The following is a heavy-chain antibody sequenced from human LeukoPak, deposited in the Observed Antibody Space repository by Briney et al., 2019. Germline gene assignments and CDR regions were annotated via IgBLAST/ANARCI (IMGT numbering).Heavy chain of an antibody. CDR1: GFTFSSYE. V-gene: IGHV3-48*03. Sequence: GGSLRLSCAASGFTFSSYEMNWVRQAPGKGLEWVSYISSSGSTIYYADSVKGRFTISRDNAKNSLYLQMNSLRAEDTAVYYCARVGTMVRGLHNWFDPWGQGTLVTVSP. CDR2: ISSSGSTI. D-gene: IGHD3-10*01. J-gene: IGHJ5*02. CDR3: ARVGTMVRGLHNWFDP.